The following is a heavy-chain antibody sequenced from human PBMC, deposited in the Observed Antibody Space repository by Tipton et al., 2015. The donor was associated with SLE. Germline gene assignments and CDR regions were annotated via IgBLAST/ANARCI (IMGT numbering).Heavy chain of an antibody. CDR2: IYYSGST. V-gene: IGHV4-31*03. J-gene: IGHJ2*01. D-gene: IGHD3-16*01. Sequence: TLSLTCTVSGGSISSGGHYWSWIRQHPGKGLEWIGYIYYSGSTFYNPSLNSRVTISVDTSKNQFSLKLTSVTAADTAVYYCARRDGGGYFDLWGRGSLGTVAS. CDR1: GGSISSGGHY. CDR3: ARRDGGGYFDL.